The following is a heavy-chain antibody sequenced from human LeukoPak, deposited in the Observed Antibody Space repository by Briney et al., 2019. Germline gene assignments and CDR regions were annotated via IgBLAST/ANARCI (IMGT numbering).Heavy chain of an antibody. Sequence: GGPLRLSCAASGFTFSSYAMSWVRQAPGKGLEWVSYISSSGSTIYYADSVKGRFTISRDNAKNSLYLQMNSLRAEDTAVYYCARADSSAVIELYYYYYGMDVWGQGTTVTVSS. CDR2: ISSSGSTI. CDR1: GFTFSSYA. J-gene: IGHJ6*02. CDR3: ARADSSAVIELYYYYYGMDV. V-gene: IGHV3-48*04. D-gene: IGHD3-22*01.